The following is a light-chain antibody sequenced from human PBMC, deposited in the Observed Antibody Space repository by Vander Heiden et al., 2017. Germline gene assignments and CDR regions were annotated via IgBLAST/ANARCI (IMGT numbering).Light chain of an antibody. CDR3: QSADSSGTYAV. Sequence: SYELTQPPSVSVSPRQTARITCSGDALPKQYAYWYQQKPGQAPVLVIYKDSERPSGIPERFSGSSSGTTVTLTISGVQAEDEADYYCQSADSSGTYAVFGGGTQLTVL. V-gene: IGLV3-25*03. CDR1: ALPKQY. J-gene: IGLJ7*01. CDR2: KDS.